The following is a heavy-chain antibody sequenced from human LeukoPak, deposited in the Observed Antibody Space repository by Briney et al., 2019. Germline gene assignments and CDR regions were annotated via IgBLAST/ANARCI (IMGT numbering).Heavy chain of an antibody. Sequence: GGSLRLSCAPSGFTFSSYNMNWVRQAPGKGLEWVSSISSSSRYIYYADSVKGRFTISRDNAKNSLYLQMNSLRAEDTAVYYCASLMVRGVDPGYFDLWGRGTLVTVSS. CDR2: ISSSSRYI. J-gene: IGHJ2*01. CDR3: ASLMVRGVDPGYFDL. CDR1: GFTFSSYN. D-gene: IGHD3-10*01. V-gene: IGHV3-21*01.